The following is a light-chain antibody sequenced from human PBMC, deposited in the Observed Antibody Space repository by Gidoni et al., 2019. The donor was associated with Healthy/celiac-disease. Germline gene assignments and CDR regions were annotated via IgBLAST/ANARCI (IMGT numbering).Light chain of an antibody. V-gene: IGKV1-9*01. J-gene: IGKJ5*01. Sequence: DIQLTQSPSFMSASVGDRVTITCRASQGISTLLAWYQQQPGRAPKLLMHAASTLERGVPSRFSGSGSGTEFTLTINSLQPEDVAIYYGQQVNSYPTFGHGTRLEIK. CDR2: AAS. CDR3: QQVNSYPT. CDR1: QGISTL.